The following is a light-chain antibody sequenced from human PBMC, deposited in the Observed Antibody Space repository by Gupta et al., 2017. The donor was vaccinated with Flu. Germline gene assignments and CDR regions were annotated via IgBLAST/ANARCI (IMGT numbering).Light chain of an antibody. CDR2: VAS. Sequence: DIVMTQSPATLSASPGERATLSCRASQSVSSKLAWYQQKPGQAPRLLIYVASTRATGIPARFSGSGSGTEFTLTISSLQSEDFAVYYCQQYDTWPYTFGQGTKLEIK. CDR3: QQYDTWPYT. V-gene: IGKV3-15*01. CDR1: QSVSSK. J-gene: IGKJ2*01.